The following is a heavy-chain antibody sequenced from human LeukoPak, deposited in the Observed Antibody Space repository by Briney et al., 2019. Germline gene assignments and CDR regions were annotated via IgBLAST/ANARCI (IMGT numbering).Heavy chain of an antibody. J-gene: IGHJ6*02. CDR3: AKGRGSYYYGMDV. Sequence: PGGSLRLSCAASGFTFSSYAMSWVRQAPGKGLEWVSAISGRGGSTYYADSVKGRFTISRDNSKNTLYLQMNSLRAEDTAVYFCAKGRGSYYYGMDVWGQGTTVAVSS. D-gene: IGHD3-10*01. CDR1: GFTFSSYA. V-gene: IGHV3-23*01. CDR2: ISGRGGST.